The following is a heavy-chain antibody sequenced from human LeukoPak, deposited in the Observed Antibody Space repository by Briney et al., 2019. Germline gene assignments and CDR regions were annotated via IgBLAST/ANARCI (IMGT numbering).Heavy chain of an antibody. CDR3: AREVPGDRYFDS. J-gene: IGHJ4*02. V-gene: IGHV3-74*01. CDR1: GFTFSSYW. Sequence: PGGSLRLSCAASGFTFSSYWMHWVRRAPGKGLVWVSRINSDASATRYADSVKGRFTISRDNAKNTLFLQMNSLRPDDTAVYYCAREVPGDRYFDSWGQGTLVTVSS. D-gene: IGHD1-1*01. CDR2: INSDASAT.